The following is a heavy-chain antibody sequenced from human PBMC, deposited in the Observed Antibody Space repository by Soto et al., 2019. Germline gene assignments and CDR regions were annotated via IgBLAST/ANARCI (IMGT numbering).Heavy chain of an antibody. CDR3: AGQTFTIAAASYGRSNWFDP. J-gene: IGHJ5*02. D-gene: IGHD6-25*01. V-gene: IGHV4-39*01. CDR1: GGSITSSSHF. CDR2: IYFTGNT. Sequence: TLSLTCTASGGSITSSSHFWGWVRQPPGKGLEWIGTIYFTGNTYYTPSLKSRLTMSIDTSKNEFSLRLNSVTAADTAVYYCAGQTFTIAAASYGRSNWFDPWGPGTLVTVSS.